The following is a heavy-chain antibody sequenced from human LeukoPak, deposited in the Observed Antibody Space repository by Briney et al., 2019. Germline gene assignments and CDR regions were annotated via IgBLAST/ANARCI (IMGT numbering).Heavy chain of an antibody. V-gene: IGHV4-31*03. CDR2: IYCSGST. J-gene: IGHJ3*02. CDR3: AGYCSSTSCYGGTMVRGVIPLDAFDI. CDR1: GGSISSGGYY. Sequence: SQTLSLTCTVSGGSISSGGYYWSWIRQPPGKGLEWIGYIYCSGSTYYNPPLKSRVTISVDTSKNQFSLKLSSVTAADTAVYYCAGYCSSTSCYGGTMVRGVIPLDAFDIWGQGTMVTVSS. D-gene: IGHD2-2*01.